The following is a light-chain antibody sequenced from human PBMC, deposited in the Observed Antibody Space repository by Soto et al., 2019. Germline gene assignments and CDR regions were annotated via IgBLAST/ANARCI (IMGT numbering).Light chain of an antibody. CDR2: DAS. CDR3: QQCNSWPWT. CDR1: QSINSY. J-gene: IGKJ1*01. V-gene: IGKV3-15*01. Sequence: EIVMTQSPSTLSVSPGDRATLSCRASQSINSYLAWYQQKPGQAPRLLIYDASTRDTGVPARFSGSGYGTEFTRTISSLQPEDFAVYYCQQCNSWPWTFGQGTKVEIK.